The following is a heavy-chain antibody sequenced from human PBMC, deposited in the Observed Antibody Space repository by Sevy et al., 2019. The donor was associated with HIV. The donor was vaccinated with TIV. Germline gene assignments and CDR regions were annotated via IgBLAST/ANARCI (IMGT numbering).Heavy chain of an antibody. V-gene: IGHV3-11*01. CDR2: ISGSDDTL. D-gene: IGHD4-17*01. Sequence: GGSLRLSCAGSGFTVSDYYMSWIRQAPGKGLEWISYISGSDDTLYYADSVKGRFTVSRDNTKNLLYLEMNSLRVQDTAMYYCARDHEKDGDLGDYYYYAMDVWGQGTTVTVSS. J-gene: IGHJ6*02. CDR3: ARDHEKDGDLGDYYYYAMDV. CDR1: GFTVSDYY.